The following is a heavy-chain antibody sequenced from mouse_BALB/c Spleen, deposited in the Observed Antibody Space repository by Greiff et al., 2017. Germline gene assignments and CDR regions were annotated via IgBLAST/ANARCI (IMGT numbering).Heavy chain of an antibody. CDR2: ISSGGSYT. J-gene: IGHJ3*01. D-gene: IGHD4-1*01. V-gene: IGHV5-6-4*01. CDR3: TRVTGRFAY. Sequence: EVQRVESGGGLVKPGGSLKLSCAASGFTFSSYTMSWVRQTPEKRLEWVATISSGGSYTYYPDSVKGRFTISRDNAKNTLYLQMSSLKSEDTAMYYCTRVTGRFAYWGQGTLVTVSA. CDR1: GFTFSSYT.